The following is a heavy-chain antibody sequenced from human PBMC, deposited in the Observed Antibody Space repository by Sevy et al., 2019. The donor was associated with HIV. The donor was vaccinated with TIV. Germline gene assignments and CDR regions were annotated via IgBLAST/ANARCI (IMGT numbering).Heavy chain of an antibody. CDR1: GYSFTSYW. CDR2: IYPGDSDT. J-gene: IGHJ4*02. V-gene: IGHV5-51*01. Sequence: ESLKISCKGSGYSFTSYWIGWVRQMPGKDLEWMGIIYPGDSDTRYSPSFEGQVTISADKSISTAYLQWSSLKASDTAMYYCARQEYSYSQVDYWGQGTLVTVSS. CDR3: ARQEYSYSQVDY. D-gene: IGHD5-18*01.